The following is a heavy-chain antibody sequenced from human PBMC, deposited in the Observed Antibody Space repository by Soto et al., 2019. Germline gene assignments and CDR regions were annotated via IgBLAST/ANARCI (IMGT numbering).Heavy chain of an antibody. V-gene: IGHV4-39*01. D-gene: IGHD3-9*01. J-gene: IGHJ4*02. CDR2: IYYSGST. CDR3: ARHLYDILTGYSLFDY. CDR1: GGSVSSFSYY. Sequence: PSEILSLTCTVAGGSVSSFSYYWGWIRQPPGKGLEWIGSIYYSGSTYYNPSLKSRVTISVDTSKNQFSLKLSSVTAADTAVYYCARHLYDILTGYSLFDYWGQGTLVTVSS.